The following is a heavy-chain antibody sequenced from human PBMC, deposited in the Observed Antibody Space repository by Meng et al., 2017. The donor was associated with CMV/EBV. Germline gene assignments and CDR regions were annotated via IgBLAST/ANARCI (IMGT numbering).Heavy chain of an antibody. CDR3: AKSSCGGDCYHDY. CDR1: GFTFSSYA. J-gene: IGHJ4*02. V-gene: IGHV3-30*02. D-gene: IGHD2-21*02. CDR2: IRYDGSNK. Sequence: GALVHPGRSLRPSWAYSGFTFSSYAMHWVRQAPGKGLEWVAFIRYDGSNKYYADSVKGRFTISRDNSKNTLYLQMNSLRAEDTAVYYCAKSSCGGDCYHDYWGQGTLVTVSS.